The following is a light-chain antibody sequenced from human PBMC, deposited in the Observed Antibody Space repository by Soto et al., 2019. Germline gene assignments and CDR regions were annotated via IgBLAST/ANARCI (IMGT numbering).Light chain of an antibody. CDR1: NIGSKS. J-gene: IGLJ1*01. V-gene: IGLV3-21*02. Sequence: SYEVTQPPSVSVAPGQTARITCGGNNIGSKSVNWYQQKPGQAPVLLVYDDTDRPSGIPERFSGSNSGNTATLTISRVEAGDEADYYCRVWDASSDHRYVFGIGTKLTVL. CDR3: RVWDASSDHRYV. CDR2: DDT.